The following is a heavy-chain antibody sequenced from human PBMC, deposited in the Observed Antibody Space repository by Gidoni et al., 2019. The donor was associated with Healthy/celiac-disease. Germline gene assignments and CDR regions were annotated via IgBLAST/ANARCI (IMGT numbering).Heavy chain of an antibody. Sequence: QVQLVESGGGVVQPGRSLRLSGAASGFSFSTYAMHWVRQAPGKGLGWVAVISLDGSNKYYADSVKGRFTISRDNSKNTLYLQMNSLRPEDTAVYYCARTYGILDGVDYWGQGTLVTVSS. D-gene: IGHD3-9*01. J-gene: IGHJ4*02. CDR3: ARTYGILDGVDY. CDR2: ISLDGSNK. V-gene: IGHV3-30-3*01. CDR1: GFSFSTYA.